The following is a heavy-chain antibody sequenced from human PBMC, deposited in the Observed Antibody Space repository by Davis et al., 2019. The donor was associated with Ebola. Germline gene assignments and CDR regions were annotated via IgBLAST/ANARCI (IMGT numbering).Heavy chain of an antibody. CDR3: ARGGYYDSTGYSHAAFDI. D-gene: IGHD3-22*01. CDR1: GFTFSNYA. CDR2: LGTSADT. V-gene: IGHV3-69-1*01. Sequence: GGSLRLSCAASGFTFSNYAMSWVRQVPGKRLAWVSTLGTSADTYYADSVKGRFTVSRDNAKNSLYLQVHNLRAEDTAVYHCARGGYYDSTGYSHAAFDIWGQGTMVTVSS. J-gene: IGHJ3*02.